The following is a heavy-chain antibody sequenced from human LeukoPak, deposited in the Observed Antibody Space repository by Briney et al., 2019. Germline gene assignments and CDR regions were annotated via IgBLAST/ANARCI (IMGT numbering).Heavy chain of an antibody. Sequence: PGGSQRLSCAASGFTFSSYGMHWVRQAPGKGLEWVAVIWYDASKKYYADSVKGRFFISRDDSKNTLYLQMNSLRADDTAFYYCVRASYYSDSSGYYPIDSWGQGTLVIVSS. CDR2: IWYDASKK. CDR1: GFTFSSYG. D-gene: IGHD3-22*01. J-gene: IGHJ4*02. CDR3: VRASYYSDSSGYYPIDS. V-gene: IGHV3-33*01.